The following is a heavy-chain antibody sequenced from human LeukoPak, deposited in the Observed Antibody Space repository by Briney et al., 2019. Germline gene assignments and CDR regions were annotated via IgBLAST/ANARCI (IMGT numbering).Heavy chain of an antibody. CDR2: ISGSGGST. D-gene: IGHD2-21*02. CDR1: GFTFSSYA. Sequence: GGSLRLSCAASGFTFSSYAMSWVRQAPGKGLEWVSAISGSGGSTYYADSVKGRFTISRDNSKNTLYLQMNSLRAKDTAVYYCAKVFSEAYCGGDCYPDAFDIWGQGTMVTVSS. CDR3: AKVFSEAYCGGDCYPDAFDI. J-gene: IGHJ3*02. V-gene: IGHV3-23*01.